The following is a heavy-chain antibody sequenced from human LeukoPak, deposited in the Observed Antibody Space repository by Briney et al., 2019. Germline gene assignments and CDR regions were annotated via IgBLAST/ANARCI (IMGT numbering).Heavy chain of an antibody. Sequence: SETLSLTCTVSGGSISSSAYSWGWIRQPPGKGLDWIGNIYDSGNTYYNPPLKSRVTISVDTSKNQFSLKLNSVTAADTAVYYCARQYGPGYSSTWYFDYWGLGTLVTVSS. CDR2: IYDSGNT. D-gene: IGHD6-13*01. CDR3: ARQYGPGYSSTWYFDY. CDR1: GGSISSSAYS. J-gene: IGHJ4*02. V-gene: IGHV4-39*01.